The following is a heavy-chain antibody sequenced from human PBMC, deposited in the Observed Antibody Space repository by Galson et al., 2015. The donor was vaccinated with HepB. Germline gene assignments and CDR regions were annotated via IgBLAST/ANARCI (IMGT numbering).Heavy chain of an antibody. CDR3: TSNNFGYNSFDY. D-gene: IGHD5-18*01. CDR1: GFTFSNAW. CDR2: IKSKTDGGTT. Sequence: SLRLSCAASGFTFSNAWMSWVRQAPGKGLEWVGRIKSKTDGGTTDYAAPVKGRFTISRDHSKTTLYLQMDSLKTEDTAVYFCTSNNFGYNSFDYWGQGTLVTVSS. J-gene: IGHJ4*02. V-gene: IGHV3-15*01.